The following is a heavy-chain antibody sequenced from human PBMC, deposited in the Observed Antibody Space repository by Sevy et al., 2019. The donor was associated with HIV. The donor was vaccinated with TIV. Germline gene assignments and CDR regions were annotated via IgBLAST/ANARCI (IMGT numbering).Heavy chain of an antibody. D-gene: IGHD5-12*01. CDR3: ARGLATADTPEYYFDS. V-gene: IGHV3-49*03. Sequence: GGSLRLSCTTSGFTFDDYAMSWFRQAPGKGLEWVAFITRNSYEAYGGTTDYAASVKGRFIISRDDSKSIAYLQMNSLKTEATALYYCARGLATADTPEYYFDSWGQGTLVTVSS. CDR1: GFTFDDYA. J-gene: IGHJ4*02. CDR2: ITRNSYEAYGGTT.